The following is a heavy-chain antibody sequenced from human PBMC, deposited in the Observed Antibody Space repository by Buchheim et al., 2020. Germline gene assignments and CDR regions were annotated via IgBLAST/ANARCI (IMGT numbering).Heavy chain of an antibody. CDR3: ARQNYYGSGSYSNPLNWFDP. D-gene: IGHD3-10*01. Sequence: QLQLQESGPGLVKPSETLSLTCTVSGGSISSSSYYWGWIRQPPGKGLEWIGSIYYSGSTYYNPSLKSRVTISVDTSKNQFSLKLSSVTAADTAVYYCARQNYYGSGSYSNPLNWFDPWGQGTL. V-gene: IGHV4-39*01. CDR1: GGSISSSSYY. J-gene: IGHJ5*02. CDR2: IYYSGST.